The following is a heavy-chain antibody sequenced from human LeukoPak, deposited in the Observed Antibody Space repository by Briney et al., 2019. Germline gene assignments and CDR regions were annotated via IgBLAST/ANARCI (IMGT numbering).Heavy chain of an antibody. Sequence: GGSLRLSCAASGFTFSSYSMNWVRQAPGKGLEWVSSISSSSSYIYYADSVKGRFTISRDNAKNSLYLQMNSLRAEDTAVYYCARDPSAVVVATYFDYWGQGTLVTVSS. CDR2: ISSSSSYI. CDR1: GFTFSSYS. D-gene: IGHD2-15*01. J-gene: IGHJ4*02. CDR3: ARDPSAVVVATYFDY. V-gene: IGHV3-21*01.